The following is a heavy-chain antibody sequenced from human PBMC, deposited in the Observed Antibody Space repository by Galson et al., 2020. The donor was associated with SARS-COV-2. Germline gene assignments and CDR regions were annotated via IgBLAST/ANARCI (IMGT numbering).Heavy chain of an antibody. D-gene: IGHD3-22*01. J-gene: IGHJ4*02. Sequence: GESLKISCAASGFTFSRYDVSWVRQAPGKGLEWVSSISDTGGTTYFADSVKGRFTISRDNSKSTLYLQMNSLRADDTAVYYCARVVSATNYYGSSAYYYFDYWGQGTLVTVSS. V-gene: IGHV3-23*01. CDR1: GFTFSRYD. CDR2: ISDTGGTT. CDR3: ARVVSATNYYGSSAYYYFDY.